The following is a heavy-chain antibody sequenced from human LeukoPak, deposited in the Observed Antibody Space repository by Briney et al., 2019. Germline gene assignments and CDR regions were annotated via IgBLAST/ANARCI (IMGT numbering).Heavy chain of an antibody. Sequence: GGSLRLSCAASGFTFSSYARSWVRQAPGKGLEWVSAISGSGGSTYYADSVKGRFTISRDNSKNTLYLQMNSLRAEDTAVYYCARTDYGSGSRAFDIWGQGTMVTVSS. CDR2: ISGSGGST. CDR1: GFTFSSYA. J-gene: IGHJ3*02. V-gene: IGHV3-23*01. D-gene: IGHD3-10*01. CDR3: ARTDYGSGSRAFDI.